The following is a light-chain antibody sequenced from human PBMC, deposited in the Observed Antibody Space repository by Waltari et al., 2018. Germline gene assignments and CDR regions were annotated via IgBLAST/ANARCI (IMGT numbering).Light chain of an antibody. Sequence: QSALTQPASGSGSPGQSITIPCTGTSRDVGRYNLVPWYQQQPGKAPKLMIYEGSNRPSGISHRFSGSKSGNTASLTISGLQAEDEADYYCCSYAVGAIYVFGTGTKVTVL. CDR3: CSYAVGAIYV. V-gene: IGLV2-23*01. CDR1: SRDVGRYNL. CDR2: EGS. J-gene: IGLJ1*01.